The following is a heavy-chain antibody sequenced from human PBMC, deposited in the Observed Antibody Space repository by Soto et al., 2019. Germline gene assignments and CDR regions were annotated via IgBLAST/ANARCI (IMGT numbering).Heavy chain of an antibody. Sequence: PGGSLRLSCAASGFSFSSFDMAWVRQAPGKGLEWVSGISNGGTRTYYADSVKGLFTISRDNSKNTLHLQMNSLRAEDTAIYYCAKDARRSSGWYYFDYWGQGSLVTVSS. CDR1: GFSFSSFD. D-gene: IGHD6-13*01. V-gene: IGHV3-23*01. CDR3: AKDARRSSGWYYFDY. J-gene: IGHJ4*02. CDR2: ISNGGTRT.